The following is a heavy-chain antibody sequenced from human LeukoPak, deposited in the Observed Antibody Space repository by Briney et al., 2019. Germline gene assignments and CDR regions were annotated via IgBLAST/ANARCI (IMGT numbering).Heavy chain of an antibody. V-gene: IGHV1-69*04. CDR3: ARAGATTVYAFDI. D-gene: IGHD1-26*01. CDR2: IIPILGIA. J-gene: IGHJ3*02. Sequence: SVKVSCKASGGTFSSYAISWVRQAPGQGLEWMGRIIPILGIANYAQKFQGRVTITADKSTSTAYMELSSLRSEDTAVYYCARAGATTVYAFDIWGQGTMVTVSS. CDR1: GGTFSSYA.